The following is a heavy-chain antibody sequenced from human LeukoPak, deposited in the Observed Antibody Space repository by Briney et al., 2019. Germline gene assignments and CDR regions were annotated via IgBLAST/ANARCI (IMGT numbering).Heavy chain of an antibody. CDR1: GYTFTGDY. CDR3: ARSVVTTTPTFDG. CDR2: INPNGGTT. V-gene: IGHV1-2*02. J-gene: IGHJ4*02. Sequence: ASVRVSCKAFGYTFTGDYIHWVRQAPGQGLEWMGWINPNGGTTNYAQKFQGRVTVTRGTSISTAYMDLSRLRSDDTAVYYCARSVVTTTPTFDGWGQGTLVSVSS. D-gene: IGHD2-21*02.